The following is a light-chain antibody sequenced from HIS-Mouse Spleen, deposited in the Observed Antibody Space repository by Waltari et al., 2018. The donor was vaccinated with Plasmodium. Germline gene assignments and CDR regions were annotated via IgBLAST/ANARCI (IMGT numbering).Light chain of an antibody. CDR1: SSDDGGYNY. CDR3: CSYAGSYTYV. Sequence: QSALTQPRSVSGSPGQSVPISCTGTSSDDGGYNYAPWYQQPPGKAPKPMIYDVSKRPSGVPDRFSGSKSGNTASLTISGLQAEDEADYYCCSYAGSYTYVFGTGTKVTVL. V-gene: IGLV2-11*01. CDR2: DVS. J-gene: IGLJ1*01.